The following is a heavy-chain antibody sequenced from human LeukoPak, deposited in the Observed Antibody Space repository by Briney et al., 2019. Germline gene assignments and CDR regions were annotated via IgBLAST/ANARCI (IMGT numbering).Heavy chain of an antibody. CDR3: ARVLDWQQLVPYY. CDR2: ISSSGNTM. Sequence: GGSLRLSCAASGFPFNDFYMSWIRQAPGKGLEWVSYISSSGNTMFYADSVKGRFTISRDSAKRSLYLQMNSLRAEDTAVHYCARVLDWQQLVPYYWGQGSLVTVSS. V-gene: IGHV3-11*01. D-gene: IGHD6-13*01. CDR1: GFPFNDFY. J-gene: IGHJ4*02.